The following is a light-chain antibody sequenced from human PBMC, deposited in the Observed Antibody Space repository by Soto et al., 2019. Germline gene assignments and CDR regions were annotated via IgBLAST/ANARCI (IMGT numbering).Light chain of an antibody. CDR3: QQYNQYPYT. J-gene: IGKJ2*01. CDR1: QSISSS. V-gene: IGKV1-5*03. Sequence: IQLTQSPSTLSASVGERVTIACRASQSISSSLAWYQQKPGKAPNLLIYKASSLQTGVPSRFSGSGSGTELTLTISSLQPDDFATYYCQQYNQYPYTFGQGTKLEIK. CDR2: KAS.